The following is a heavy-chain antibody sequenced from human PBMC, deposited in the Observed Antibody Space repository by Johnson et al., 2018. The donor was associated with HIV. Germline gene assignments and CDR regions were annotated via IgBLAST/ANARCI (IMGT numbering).Heavy chain of an antibody. V-gene: IGHV3-30*02. CDR2: IRYDGNNE. J-gene: IGHJ3*02. D-gene: IGHD6-6*01. Sequence: VAFIRYDGNNEYYADSVKGRFTISRDNSKNTLYLEMNSLRAEDTAVYYCAKGRVAARQVGAFDIWGQGTMVTVSS. CDR3: AKGRVAARQVGAFDI.